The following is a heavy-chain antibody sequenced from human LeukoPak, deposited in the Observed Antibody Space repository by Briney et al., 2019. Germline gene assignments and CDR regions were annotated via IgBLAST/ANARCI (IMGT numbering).Heavy chain of an antibody. CDR3: AREYSTGWYGGWFDP. Sequence: SETLSLTCTVSGGSISRNYWSWIRQPAGKGLEWIGRIYTSGSTNYNPSLKSRVTMSVDTSKKQFSLKLSSVTAADTAVYYCAREYSTGWYGGWFDPWGQGTLVIVSS. V-gene: IGHV4-4*07. CDR1: GGSISRNY. D-gene: IGHD6-19*01. J-gene: IGHJ5*02. CDR2: IYTSGST.